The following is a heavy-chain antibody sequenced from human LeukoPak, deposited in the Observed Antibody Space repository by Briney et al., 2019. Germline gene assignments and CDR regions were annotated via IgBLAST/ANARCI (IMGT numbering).Heavy chain of an antibody. CDR3: ARDGQRWPIYY. J-gene: IGHJ4*02. CDR2: ISSNGSNT. CDR1: GFTFSSYE. D-gene: IGHD6-19*01. V-gene: IGHV3-48*03. Sequence: TGXXLRLSCAGSGFTFSSYEMIWVRQAQGKGLEWISYISSNGSNTYFPVSLKGPFTISTDNAKNSLYLQMNSLTAEDTAVYYCARDGQRWPIYYWGQGTLVTVSS.